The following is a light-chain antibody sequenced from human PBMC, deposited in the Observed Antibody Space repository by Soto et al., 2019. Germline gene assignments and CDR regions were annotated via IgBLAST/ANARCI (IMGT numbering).Light chain of an antibody. J-gene: IGLJ1*01. V-gene: IGLV2-8*01. Sequence: QSFLTQPPSASGSPGQSVTISCTGTSSDVGGYNYVSWYQQHPGKAPKLMIYEVSERPSGVPDRFSGSKSSNTASLTVSGLQAEDEADYYCSSYAGSNNFVFGTGTKVTVL. CDR3: SSYAGSNNFV. CDR1: SSDVGGYNY. CDR2: EVS.